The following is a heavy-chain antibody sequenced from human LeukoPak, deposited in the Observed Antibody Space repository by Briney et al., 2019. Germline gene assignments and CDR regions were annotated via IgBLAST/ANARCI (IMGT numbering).Heavy chain of an antibody. CDR1: GGSISSYY. Sequence: SETLPLTCTVSGGSISSYYWSWIRQPPGKGLEWIGYIYTSGSTNYNPSLKSRVTISVDTSKNQFSLKLSSVTAADTAVYYCARRGVPDYWGQGTLVTVSS. CDR2: IYTSGST. V-gene: IGHV4-4*09. J-gene: IGHJ4*02. CDR3: ARRGVPDY. D-gene: IGHD3-10*01.